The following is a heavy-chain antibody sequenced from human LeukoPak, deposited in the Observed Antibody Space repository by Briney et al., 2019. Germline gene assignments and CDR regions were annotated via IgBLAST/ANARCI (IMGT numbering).Heavy chain of an antibody. CDR1: GGSISSYY. V-gene: IGHV4-34*01. CDR3: ARTRRYCSGGSCYFRFDP. Sequence: PSETLSLTCTVSGGSISSYYWSWIRQPPGKGLEWIGEINHSGSTNYNPSLKSRVTISVDTSKNQFSLKLSSVTAADTAVYYCARTRRYCSGGSCYFRFDPWGQGTLVTVSS. J-gene: IGHJ5*02. CDR2: INHSGST. D-gene: IGHD2-15*01.